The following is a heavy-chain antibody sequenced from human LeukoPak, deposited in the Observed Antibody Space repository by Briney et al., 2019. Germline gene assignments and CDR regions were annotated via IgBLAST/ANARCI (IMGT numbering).Heavy chain of an antibody. V-gene: IGHV3-74*01. CDR1: GFKFSSYW. J-gene: IGHJ4*02. D-gene: IGHD6-13*01. CDR2: IKSDGSST. CDR3: ARASSSWYYFDY. Sequence: GGSLRLSCAASGFKFSSYWMHWVRQAPGKGLVWVSRIKSDGSSTSYADSVKGRFTISRDNAKNSLYLQMNSLRAEDTAVYYCARASSSWYYFDYWGQGTLVTVSS.